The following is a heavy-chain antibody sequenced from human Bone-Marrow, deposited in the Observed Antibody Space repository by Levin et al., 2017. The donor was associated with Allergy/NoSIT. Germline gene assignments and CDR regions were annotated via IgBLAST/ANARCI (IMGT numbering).Heavy chain of an antibody. CDR2: MSSSDEK. CDR3: ARTSNWGPRRGFDY. D-gene: IGHD7-27*01. V-gene: IGHV2-26*01. Sequence: VSGPTLVKPTETLTLTCTVSGFSLSDAKMGVSWIRQPPGKALEWLAHMSSSDEKSYRTSLRSRLTISKDTSKGQVVLTLTNMDPVDTATYYCARTSNWGPRRGFDYWGQGTLVTVSS. CDR1: GFSLSDAKMG. J-gene: IGHJ4*02.